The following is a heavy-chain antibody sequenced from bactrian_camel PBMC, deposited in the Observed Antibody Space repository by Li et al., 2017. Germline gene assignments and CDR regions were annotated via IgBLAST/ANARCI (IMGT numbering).Heavy chain of an antibody. V-gene: IGHV3S55*01. CDR2: FRNDGMT. CDR3: AAAAFGSVGACNTARRKYNA. D-gene: IGHD6*01. Sequence: ASGVDFARCTIGWYRQPAGKQREWVSWFRNDGMTPTAGSVEGRFTISKDNAKDTDTLYPEMNNLEPEDSAMYYCAAAAFGSVGACNTARRKYNAWGQGTQVTVS. CDR1: GVDFARCT. J-gene: IGHJ4*01.